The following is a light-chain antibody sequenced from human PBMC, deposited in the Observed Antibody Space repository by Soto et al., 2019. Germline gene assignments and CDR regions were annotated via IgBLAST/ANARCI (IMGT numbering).Light chain of an antibody. CDR3: SACTPSSTLYV. CDR1: SSDVGAYNY. Sequence: QSALTQPASVSGSPGQSITISCTGTSSDVGAYNYVSWYQQYPGKAPKYIIYDVTNRPSGVSYRFSGSKSGNTASLTISGLQAEDEADYYCSACTPSSTLYVFGTGTKLTVL. CDR2: DVT. J-gene: IGLJ1*01. V-gene: IGLV2-14*03.